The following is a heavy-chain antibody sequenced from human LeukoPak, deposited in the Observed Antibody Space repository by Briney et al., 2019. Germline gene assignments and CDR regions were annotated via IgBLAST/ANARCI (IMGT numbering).Heavy chain of an antibody. V-gene: IGHV1-2*02. CDR3: ARVPSPTAMGFFFDY. Sequence: ASVKVSCKASGYTFTGHYMHWVRQAPGQGLEWMGWINPNSGGTNYAQKFQGRVTMTRDTSISTAYMELSRLRSDDTAVYYCARVPSPTAMGFFFDYWGQGTLVTVSS. CDR1: GYTFTGHY. CDR2: INPNSGGT. D-gene: IGHD5-18*01. J-gene: IGHJ4*02.